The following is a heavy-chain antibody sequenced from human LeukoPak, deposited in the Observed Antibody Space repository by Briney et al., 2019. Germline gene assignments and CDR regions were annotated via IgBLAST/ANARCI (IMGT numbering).Heavy chain of an antibody. J-gene: IGHJ4*02. CDR2: INPITSAT. D-gene: IGHD1-20*01. Sequence: GASVKVSCKASGYTFFYYVISWMRQAPGQGLEWMGEINPITSATDYAQEFQGRVTMTSDTSTSTVYMELSRLRPEDTAVYYCARLTRSNAYNFFDFWGRGTLVTVSS. CDR3: ARLTRSNAYNFFDF. V-gene: IGHV1-2*02. CDR1: GYTFFYYV.